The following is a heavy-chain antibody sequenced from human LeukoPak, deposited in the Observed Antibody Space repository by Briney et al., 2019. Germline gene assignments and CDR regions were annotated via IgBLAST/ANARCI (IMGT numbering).Heavy chain of an antibody. CDR2: IGTGDNK. J-gene: IGHJ4*02. Sequence: GGSLRLSCTVSGFTVSSNSMSWVRQAPGKGPEWVSYIGTGDNKHYADSVKGRFTTSRDDAKNSLYLQMNSLKAEDTAVYYCAREKISCRGDCNDYWGQGTLVTVSS. CDR3: AREKISCRGDCNDY. D-gene: IGHD2-21*02. CDR1: GFTVSSNS. V-gene: IGHV3-69-1*02.